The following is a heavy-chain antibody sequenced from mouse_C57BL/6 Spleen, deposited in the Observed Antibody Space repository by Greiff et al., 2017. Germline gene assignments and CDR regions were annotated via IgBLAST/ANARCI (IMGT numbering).Heavy chain of an antibody. V-gene: IGHV1-64*01. D-gene: IGHD1-1*02. J-gene: IGHJ4*01. CDR2: IHPNSGST. Sequence: QVQLQQPGAELVKPGASVKLSCKASGYTFTSYWMHWVKQRPGQGLEWIGMIHPNSGSTNYNEKFKSKATLTVDKSSSTAYMQLSSLTSEDSAVYYCAREGVATRYAMDYWGQGTSVTAAS. CDR3: AREGVATRYAMDY. CDR1: GYTFTSYW.